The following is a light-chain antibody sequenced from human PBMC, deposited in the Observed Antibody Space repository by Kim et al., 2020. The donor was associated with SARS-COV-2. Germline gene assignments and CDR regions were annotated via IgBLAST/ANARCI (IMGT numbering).Light chain of an antibody. CDR3: QHYDDSLFT. J-gene: IGKJ3*01. V-gene: IGKV3-20*01. CDR2: GTS. CDR1: QSVAGNC. Sequence: EERAPLSSRASQSVAGNCLALYQEKPGQSPRRLIRGTSTRATGIPGRFSGSGSGTDFTLTISRLDSEDFAVYYCQHYDDSLFTFGPGTKVDIK.